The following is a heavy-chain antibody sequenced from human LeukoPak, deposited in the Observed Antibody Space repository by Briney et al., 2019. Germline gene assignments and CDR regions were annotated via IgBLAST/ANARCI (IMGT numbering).Heavy chain of an antibody. CDR1: GYTFTSYY. D-gene: IGHD1-14*01. V-gene: IGHV1-2*02. CDR2: INPNSGGT. Sequence: GASVEGSCKASGYTFTSYYMHWVRQAPGQGLEWMGWINPNSGGTKYTQKFQGRVTMTRDTSISTAYMELTRLRSDDTAVYYCARNLDYWGQGTLVTVSS. J-gene: IGHJ4*02. CDR3: ARNLDY.